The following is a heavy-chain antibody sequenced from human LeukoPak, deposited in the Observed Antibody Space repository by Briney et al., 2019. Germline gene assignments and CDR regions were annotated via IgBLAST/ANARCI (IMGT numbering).Heavy chain of an antibody. CDR2: ISWNSGSI. D-gene: IGHD3-16*01. Sequence: GGSLRLSCAASGFTFDDYAMHWVRQAPGKGLEWVSGISWNSGSIGYADSVKGRFTISRDNAKNSLYLQMNSLRAEDTALYYCAGFDYYYGMDVWGQGTTVTVSS. CDR3: AGFDYYYGMDV. CDR1: GFTFDDYA. J-gene: IGHJ6*02. V-gene: IGHV3-9*01.